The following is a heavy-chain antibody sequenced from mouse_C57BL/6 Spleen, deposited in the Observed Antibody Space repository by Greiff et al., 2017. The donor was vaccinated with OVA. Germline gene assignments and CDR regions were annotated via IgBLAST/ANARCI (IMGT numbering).Heavy chain of an antibody. V-gene: IGHV5-16*01. D-gene: IGHD1-1*01. CDR2: INYDGSST. CDR3: ARNSYYYGSSYGYYFDY. J-gene: IGHJ2*01. Sequence: EVKLVESEGGLVQPGSSMKLPCTASGFTFSDYYMAWVRQVPEKGLEWVANINYDGSSTYYLDSLKSRFIISRDNAKNILYLQMSSLKSEDTATYYCARNSYYYGSSYGYYFDYWGQGTTLTVSS. CDR1: GFTFSDYY.